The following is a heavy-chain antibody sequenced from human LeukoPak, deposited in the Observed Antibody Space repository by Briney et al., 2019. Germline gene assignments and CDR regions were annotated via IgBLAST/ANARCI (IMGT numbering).Heavy chain of an antibody. J-gene: IGHJ4*02. Sequence: SETLSLTCAVYGGSFSGYYWSWIRQPPGKGLEWIGEISHSGSTNYNPSLKSRVTISVDTSKNQFSLKLSSVTAADTAVYYCARVRGSSRALYFDYWGQGTLVTVSS. D-gene: IGHD6-6*01. V-gene: IGHV4-34*01. CDR3: ARVRGSSRALYFDY. CDR2: ISHSGST. CDR1: GGSFSGYY.